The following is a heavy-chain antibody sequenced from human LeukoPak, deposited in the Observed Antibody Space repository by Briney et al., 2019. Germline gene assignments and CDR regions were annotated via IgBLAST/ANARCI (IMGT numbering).Heavy chain of an antibody. CDR3: ARGKYTAAFDI. CDR2: ISGSSGYI. D-gene: IGHD5-18*01. Sequence: GGSLRLSCAASGFTFSHYYMTWVRQAPGKGLEWVSSISGSSGYIFYADSVKGRFTISRDNAKNSLYLQVNTLRVEDSAVYYCARGKYTAAFDIWGQGTMVTVSS. V-gene: IGHV3-21*01. CDR1: GFTFSHYY. J-gene: IGHJ3*02.